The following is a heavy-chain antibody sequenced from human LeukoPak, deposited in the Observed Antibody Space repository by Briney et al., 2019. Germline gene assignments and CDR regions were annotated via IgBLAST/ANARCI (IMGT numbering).Heavy chain of an antibody. J-gene: IGHJ3*02. V-gene: IGHV4-61*02. D-gene: IGHD1-14*01. Sequence: PSQTLSLTCTVSGGSFSSGSYYWSWIRQPAGKGLEWIGRVYTSGSTNYNPSLKSRVTISVDTSKNQFSLKLSSVTAADTAVYYCAREDSPTAIWGQGTMVTVSS. CDR2: VYTSGST. CDR3: AREDSPTAI. CDR1: GGSFSSGSYY.